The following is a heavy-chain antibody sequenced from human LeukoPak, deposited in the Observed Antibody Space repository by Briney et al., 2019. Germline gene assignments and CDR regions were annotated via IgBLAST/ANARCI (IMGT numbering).Heavy chain of an antibody. CDR3: ARVRYRGSSTDHAQHFDY. CDR1: GGTFSSYA. D-gene: IGHD1-26*01. CDR2: IIPIFGTA. J-gene: IGHJ4*02. Sequence: GASVKVSCKASGGTFSSYAISWVRQAPGQGLEWMGGIIPIFGTANYAQKFQGRVTITADKSTSTAYMELSSLRSEDTAVYYCARVRYRGSSTDHAQHFDYWGQGTLVTVSS. V-gene: IGHV1-69*06.